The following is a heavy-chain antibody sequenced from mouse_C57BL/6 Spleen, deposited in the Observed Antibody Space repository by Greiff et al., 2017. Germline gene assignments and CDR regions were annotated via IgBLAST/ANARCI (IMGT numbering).Heavy chain of an antibody. CDR1: GYSFTGYY. J-gene: IGHJ3*01. D-gene: IGHD1-1*01. CDR2: INPSTGGT. Sequence: EVKLMESGPELVKPGASVKISCKASGYSFTGYYMNWVKQSPEKSLEWIGEINPSTGGTTYNQKFKAKATLTVDKSSSTAYMQLKSLTSEDSAVYYCARDGSSYGFAYWGQGTLVTVSA. V-gene: IGHV1-42*01. CDR3: ARDGSSYGFAY.